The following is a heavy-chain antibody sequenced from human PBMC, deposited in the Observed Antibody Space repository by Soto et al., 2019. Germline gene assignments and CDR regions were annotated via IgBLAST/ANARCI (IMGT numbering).Heavy chain of an antibody. CDR1: GFTFSSYA. CDR3: AKDLSSSRDYYYYAMDV. V-gene: IGHV3-23*01. D-gene: IGHD6-13*01. CDR2: ISGSGGST. J-gene: IGHJ6*02. Sequence: EVQLLESGGGLVQPGGSLRLSCAASGFTFSSYAMSWVRQAPGKGLEWVSAISGSGGSTYYADSVKGRFTISRDNSKNTLYLQMNSLRAEDTAVYYCAKDLSSSRDYYYYAMDVCGQGTTVTVSS.